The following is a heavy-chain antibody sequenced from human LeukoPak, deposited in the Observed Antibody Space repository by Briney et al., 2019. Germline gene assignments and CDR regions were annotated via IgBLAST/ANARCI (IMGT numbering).Heavy chain of an antibody. CDR1: GFTFSSYA. J-gene: IGHJ4*02. D-gene: IGHD4-17*01. CDR2: ISSSDGST. V-gene: IGHV3-23*01. Sequence: GRSLRLSCAASGFTFSSYAMSWVRQAPGKWLEWVSAISSSDGSTYYADSVKGRFTISRDNSKNTLYLQMNSLRAEDTAVYYCATSTVTTPHPHWGQGTLVTVSS. CDR3: ATSTVTTPHPH.